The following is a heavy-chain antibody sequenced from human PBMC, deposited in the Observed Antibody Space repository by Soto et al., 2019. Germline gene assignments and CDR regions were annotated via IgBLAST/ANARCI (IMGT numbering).Heavy chain of an antibody. Sequence: QVQLVESGGGVVQPGRSLRLSCAASGFTFSSYGMHWVRQAPGKGLEWVAVISYAGSNNYYADSVKGRFTISSDNSKNTLYLQMNSLRAEDTAVYYCAKDFDMGLTYFDYWGQGPLVTPSS. CDR2: ISYAGSNN. CDR3: AKDFDMGLTYFDY. CDR1: GFTFSSYG. V-gene: IGHV3-30*18. D-gene: IGHD3-9*01. J-gene: IGHJ4*02.